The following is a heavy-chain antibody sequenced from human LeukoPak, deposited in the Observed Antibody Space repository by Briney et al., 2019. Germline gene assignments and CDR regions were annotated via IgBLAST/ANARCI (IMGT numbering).Heavy chain of an antibody. CDR3: ARGRYSSSWYGWFDP. D-gene: IGHD6-13*01. Sequence: SETLSLTCTVSGVSISSYYWSWIRQPPGKGLEWIGYIYYSGSTNYNPSLKSRVTISVDTSKNQFSLKLSSVTAADTAVYYCARGRYSSSWYGWFDPWGQGTLVTVSS. J-gene: IGHJ5*02. CDR2: IYYSGST. V-gene: IGHV4-59*01. CDR1: GVSISSYY.